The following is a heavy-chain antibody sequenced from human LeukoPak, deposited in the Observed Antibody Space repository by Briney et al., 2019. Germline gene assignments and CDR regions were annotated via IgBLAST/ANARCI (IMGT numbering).Heavy chain of an antibody. D-gene: IGHD6-19*01. V-gene: IGHV3-23*01. CDR3: AKGRAAGYYFDY. J-gene: IGHJ4*02. Sequence: TGGSLRLSCAASGFTFSSYAMSWVRQAPGKGLEWVSAISGSGGSTYYADSVKGRFTISRDNSKNTLYLQMNSLRAGDTAVYYCAKGRAAGYYFDYWGQGTLVTVSS. CDR1: GFTFSSYA. CDR2: ISGSGGST.